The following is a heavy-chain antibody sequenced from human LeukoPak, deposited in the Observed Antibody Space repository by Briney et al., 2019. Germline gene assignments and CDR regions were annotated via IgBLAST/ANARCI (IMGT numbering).Heavy chain of an antibody. Sequence: GGSLRPSCVVSGFSFSTYGMHWVRQAPGKGLEWVAVISDDGRTKNYADSVKGRFIISRDNSNHSLYLQMDSLRPEDTAVYYCAKDPRQGVAHFFFDYWGQGTLVTVSS. CDR2: ISDDGRTK. CDR3: AKDPRQGVAHFFFDY. CDR1: GFSFSTYG. V-gene: IGHV3-30*18. J-gene: IGHJ4*02. D-gene: IGHD3-3*01.